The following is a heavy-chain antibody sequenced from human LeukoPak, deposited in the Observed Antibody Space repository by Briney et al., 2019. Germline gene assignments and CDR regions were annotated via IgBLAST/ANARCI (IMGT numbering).Heavy chain of an antibody. CDR2: IYSGGST. CDR3: AREGYGSPHFDY. CDR1: GFTVSSNH. Sequence: GGSLRLSCAASGFTVSSNHMSWVRQAPGKGLEWVSVIYSGGSTDYADSVKGRFTISRDNLKNTLYLQMNSLRAEDTAVYYCAREGYGSPHFDYWGQGTLVTVSS. D-gene: IGHD6-13*01. V-gene: IGHV3-53*01. J-gene: IGHJ4*02.